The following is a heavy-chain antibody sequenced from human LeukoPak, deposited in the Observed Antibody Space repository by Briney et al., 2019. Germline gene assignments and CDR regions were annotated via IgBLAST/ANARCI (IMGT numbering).Heavy chain of an antibody. Sequence: PGGSLRLSCVASGFTFNIYTMSWIRQAPGKGLEWVSSITSSSSSMYSADSVKGRLTISRDNAKNSLYLQMNSLRAEDTAVYYCASRSSGYYYEYWGQGTLVTVSS. J-gene: IGHJ4*02. CDR2: ITSSSSSM. CDR1: GFTFNIYT. V-gene: IGHV3-21*01. D-gene: IGHD3-22*01. CDR3: ASRSSGYYYEY.